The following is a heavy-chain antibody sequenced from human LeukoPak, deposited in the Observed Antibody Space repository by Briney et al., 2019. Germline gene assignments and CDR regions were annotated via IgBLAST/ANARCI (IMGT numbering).Heavy chain of an antibody. J-gene: IGHJ1*01. CDR3: ARYDCWIGCE. CDR2: IYHSGST. Sequence: SETLSRTCAVSGYSISTGYYWGWIRQPPGKWLERIGRIYHSGSTYYNPSLKSRVGISVDTSKNQFSLKLSSVTAADTAVDYWARYDCWIGCEWGQGTLVTVSS. D-gene: IGHD3-3*01. CDR1: GYSISTGYY. V-gene: IGHV4-38-2*01.